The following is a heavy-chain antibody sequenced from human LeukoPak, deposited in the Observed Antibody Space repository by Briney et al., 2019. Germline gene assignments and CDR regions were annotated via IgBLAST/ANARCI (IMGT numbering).Heavy chain of an antibody. CDR2: ISYRGST. CDR1: GDSFSSHY. CDR3: ARDLVTVTKGFDI. V-gene: IGHV4-59*11. Sequence: SETLSLTCTVSGDSFSSHYWTCIRQPPGKGLECIGYISYRGSTNYNPSLKSRVTISIDTSKTQFSLRLSSVTAADTAVYYCARDLVTVTKGFDIWGQGTMVSVSS. D-gene: IGHD4-17*01. J-gene: IGHJ3*02.